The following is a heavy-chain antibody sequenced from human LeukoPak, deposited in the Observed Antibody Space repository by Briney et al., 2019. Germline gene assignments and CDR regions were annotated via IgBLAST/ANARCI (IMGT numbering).Heavy chain of an antibody. V-gene: IGHV1-8*03. CDR1: GYTFTSYD. Sequence: ASVKVSCKASGYTFTSYDINWVRQATGQGLEWMGWMNPNSGNTGYAQKFQGRVTITRNTSISTAYMELSSLRSEDTAVYYCASHQLPTLDPGYYYYYMDVWGKGTTVTVSS. D-gene: IGHD2-2*01. CDR3: ASHQLPTLDPGYYYYYMDV. CDR2: MNPNSGNT. J-gene: IGHJ6*03.